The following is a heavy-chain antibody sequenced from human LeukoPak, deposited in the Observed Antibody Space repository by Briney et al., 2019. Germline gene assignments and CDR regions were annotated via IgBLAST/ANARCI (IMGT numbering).Heavy chain of an antibody. Sequence: PGGSLRLSCAASGFTFSSYAMSWVRQAPGKGLEWVSAISGSGGSTYYADSVKGRFTISRDNSKNTLYLQMNSLRAEDTAVYYCAKCERSGPPQNWFDPWAQGTLVTVSS. V-gene: IGHV3-23*01. J-gene: IGHJ5*02. CDR3: AKCERSGPPQNWFDP. CDR1: GFTFSSYA. CDR2: ISGSGGST. D-gene: IGHD3-3*01.